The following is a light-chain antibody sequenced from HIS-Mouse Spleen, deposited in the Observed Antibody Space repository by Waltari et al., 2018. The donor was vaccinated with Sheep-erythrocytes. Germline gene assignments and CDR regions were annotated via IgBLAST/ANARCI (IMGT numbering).Light chain of an antibody. J-gene: IGLJ2*01. CDR1: SSDVGGYNY. CDR3: CSYAGSYTVV. CDR2: DFS. Sequence: QSALTQPRSVSGSPGQSVTISCTGTSSDVGGYNYVSWYQQHPGKAPKLSIYDFSKRPAGVPDRFSGSKSGDTASLTISGLQAEDEADYYCCSYAGSYTVVFGGGTKLTVL. V-gene: IGLV2-11*01.